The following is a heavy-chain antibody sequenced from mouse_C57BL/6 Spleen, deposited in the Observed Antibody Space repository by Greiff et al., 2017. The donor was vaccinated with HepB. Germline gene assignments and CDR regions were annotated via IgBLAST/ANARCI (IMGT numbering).Heavy chain of an antibody. CDR2: IDPENGDT. Sequence: EVQLQQSGAELVRPGASVKLSCTASGFNIKDDYMHWVKQRPEQGLEWIGWIDPENGDTEYASKFQGKATITADTSSNTAYLQLSSLTSEDAAVYYCTSQGLRLGFDVWGTGTTATVSS. CDR3: TSQGLRLGFDV. J-gene: IGHJ1*03. V-gene: IGHV14-4*01. D-gene: IGHD2-4*01. CDR1: GFNIKDDY.